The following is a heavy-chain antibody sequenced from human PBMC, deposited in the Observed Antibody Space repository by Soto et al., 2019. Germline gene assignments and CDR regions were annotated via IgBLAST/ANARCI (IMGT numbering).Heavy chain of an antibody. CDR2: FSGSGGTT. J-gene: IGHJ4*02. CDR3: AKYAGLSPGVRFNFDH. D-gene: IGHD7-27*01. CDR1: GFTFSTYS. V-gene: IGHV3-23*04. Sequence: EVQMVESGGGLGQPGGSLSLSCAASGFTFSTYSIAWVRQTSGRGLEWVSTFSGSGGTTYYADSVKGRFTVSRANSRNTLYLQMNSLRAEDTAIYYCAKYAGLSPGVRFNFDHWGQGVLVTVSS.